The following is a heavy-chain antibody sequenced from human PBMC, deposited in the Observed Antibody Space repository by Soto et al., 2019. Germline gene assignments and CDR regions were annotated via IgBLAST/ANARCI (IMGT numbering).Heavy chain of an antibody. J-gene: IGHJ5*02. V-gene: IGHV4-59*01. CDR2: IYYSGST. D-gene: IGHD2-2*01. Sequence: QVQLQESGPGLVKPSETLSLTCTVSGGSISSYYWSWIRQPPGKGLEWIGYIYYSGSTNYNPSLKRRVTISVDTSKNQFSLKLSSVTAADTAVYYCAGGGYCSSTSCYFRFGFDPWGQGTLVTVSS. CDR1: GGSISSYY. CDR3: AGGGYCSSTSCYFRFGFDP.